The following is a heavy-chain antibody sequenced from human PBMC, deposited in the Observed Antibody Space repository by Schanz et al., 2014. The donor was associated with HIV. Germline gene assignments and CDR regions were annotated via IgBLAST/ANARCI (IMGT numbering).Heavy chain of an antibody. CDR1: AFNFDSYG. Sequence: VQLVESGGGVVQPGRSLRLSCVASAFNFDSYGMHWVRQAPGKGLEWVANIKQDGSEKYYVDSVKGRFTISRDNTENSLYLQMNSLRAEDTAVYYCARGRRGAVAGSSDYWGQGTLVTVSS. V-gene: IGHV3-7*01. D-gene: IGHD6-19*01. CDR3: ARGRRGAVAGSSDY. J-gene: IGHJ4*02. CDR2: IKQDGSEK.